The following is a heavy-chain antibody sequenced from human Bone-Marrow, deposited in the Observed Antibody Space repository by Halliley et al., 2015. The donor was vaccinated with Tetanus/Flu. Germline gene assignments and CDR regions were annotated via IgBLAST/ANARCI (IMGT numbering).Heavy chain of an antibody. Sequence: WMGIIFPADSDTKYSPPFQGQVTISADKSVSTAYLQWSSLRASDTAIYYCATFEFSSSDFDYWGQGTPVTVSS. CDR3: ATFEFSSSDFDY. D-gene: IGHD2-2*01. V-gene: IGHV5-51*01. J-gene: IGHJ4*02. CDR2: IFPADSDT.